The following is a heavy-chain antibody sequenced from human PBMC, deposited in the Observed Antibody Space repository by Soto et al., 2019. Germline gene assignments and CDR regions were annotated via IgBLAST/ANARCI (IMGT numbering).Heavy chain of an antibody. D-gene: IGHD6-19*01. CDR2: IIPIFGTA. CDR1: GGTFSSYA. CDR3: ERVAVAGELYYYYGMDV. V-gene: IGHV1-69*13. Sequence: ASVKVSCKASGGTFSSYAISWVRQAPGQGLEWMGGIIPIFGTANYAQKFQGRVTITADESTSTAYMELSSLRSEDTAVYYCERVAVAGELYYYYGMDVWAQGTTVTVSS. J-gene: IGHJ6*02.